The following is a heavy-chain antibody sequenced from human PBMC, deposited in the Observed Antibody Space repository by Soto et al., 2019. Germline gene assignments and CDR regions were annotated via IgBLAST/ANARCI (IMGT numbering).Heavy chain of an antibody. CDR2: IIPIFGTA. D-gene: IGHD3-22*01. V-gene: IGHV1-69*01. J-gene: IGHJ4*02. Sequence: QVQLVQSGAEVKKPGSSVKVSCKASGGTFSSYSISWVRQAPGQGLEWMGGIIPIFGTAHYSQKFQGRVTITADESHSTAYMKLSSLRSEDTAVYYCAIEHSSSPPYYPIGYWGQGTLVTVSS. CDR1: GGTFSSYS. CDR3: AIEHSSSPPYYPIGY.